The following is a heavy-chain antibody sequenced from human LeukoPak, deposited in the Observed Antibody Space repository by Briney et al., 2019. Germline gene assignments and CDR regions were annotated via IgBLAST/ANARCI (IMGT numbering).Heavy chain of an antibody. CDR3: ARGKYSGSSGRDWYFDL. CDR1: GGSISSYY. CDR2: IYYSGST. Sequence: SETLSLTCTVSGGSISSYYWSWIRQPPGKGLEWIGYIYYSGSTNYNPSLKSRVTISVDTSKNQFSLKLSSVTAADTAVYYCARGKYSGSSGRDWYFDLWGRGTLVTVSS. D-gene: IGHD1-26*01. V-gene: IGHV4-59*01. J-gene: IGHJ2*01.